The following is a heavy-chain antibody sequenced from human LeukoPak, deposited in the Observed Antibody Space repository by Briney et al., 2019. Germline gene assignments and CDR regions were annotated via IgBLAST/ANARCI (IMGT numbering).Heavy chain of an antibody. CDR1: GGSISNDNYY. J-gene: IGHJ6*03. Sequence: PSETLSLTCSVSGGSISNDNYYWGWIRQPPGKGLEWIGSIYNSGSTNYNPSLKSRVTISVDTSKNQFSLKLSSVTAADTAVYYCARAVGRIAAAGTYYYYYYMDVWGKGTTVTVSS. CDR3: ARAVGRIAAAGTYYYYYYMDV. D-gene: IGHD6-13*01. CDR2: IYNSGST. V-gene: IGHV4-39*07.